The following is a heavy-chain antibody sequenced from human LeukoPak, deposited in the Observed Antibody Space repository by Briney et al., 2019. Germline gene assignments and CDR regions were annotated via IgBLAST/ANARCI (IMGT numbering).Heavy chain of an antibody. CDR3: AREAPSYYDSSGYPRYYFDY. D-gene: IGHD3-22*01. Sequence: SETLSLTCTVSGGSISSYYWSWIRQPPGKGLEWIGYIYYSGSTNYNPSLKSRVTISVDTSKNQFSLKLSSVTAADTAVYYCAREAPSYYDSSGYPRYYFDYWGQGTLVTVSS. CDR2: IYYSGST. V-gene: IGHV4-59*12. CDR1: GGSISSYY. J-gene: IGHJ4*02.